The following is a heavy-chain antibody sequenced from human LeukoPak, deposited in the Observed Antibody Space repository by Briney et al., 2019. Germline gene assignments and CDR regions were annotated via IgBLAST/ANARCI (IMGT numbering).Heavy chain of an antibody. CDR1: GLTFSRYS. V-gene: IGHV3-21*01. Sequence: GGSLRLSCAASGLTFSRYSMNWVRQAPGKGLEWVSSISGSSIYIHYADSLRGRLIISRDNARRSLYLQMNSLRAEDTAVYYCARATSNIVGATGVGFDYWGQGTLVTVAS. CDR3: ARATSNIVGATGVGFDY. J-gene: IGHJ4*02. CDR2: ISGSSIYI. D-gene: IGHD1-26*01.